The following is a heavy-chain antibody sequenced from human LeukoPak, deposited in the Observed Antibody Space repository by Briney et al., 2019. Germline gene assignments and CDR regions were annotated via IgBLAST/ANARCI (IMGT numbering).Heavy chain of an antibody. CDR3: ARDIIVGAVDSRGAFDI. Sequence: SETLSLTCSVSGGSINSSGYYWGWIRQPPGKGLEWIGSHYYSGSTYYNPSLKSRVTVSVDTSKNQFSLKVNSVTAADTAVYYCARDIIVGAVDSRGAFDIWGQGTMVTVSS. CDR1: GGSINSSGYY. J-gene: IGHJ3*02. CDR2: HYYSGST. D-gene: IGHD1-26*01. V-gene: IGHV4-39*02.